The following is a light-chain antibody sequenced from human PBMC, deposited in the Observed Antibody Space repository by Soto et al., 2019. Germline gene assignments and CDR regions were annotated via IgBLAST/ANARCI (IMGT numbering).Light chain of an antibody. CDR3: HQYGSSPA. Sequence: ETVLTQSPGTLSLSPGERATLSCRASQSVSSSYLAWYQQKPGQAPRLLIYGASSRATGIPDRFSGSGSGKDFTLTISRLEPDDFAVYYCHQYGSSPAFGGGTKVEIK. CDR2: GAS. V-gene: IGKV3-20*01. CDR1: QSVSSSY. J-gene: IGKJ4*01.